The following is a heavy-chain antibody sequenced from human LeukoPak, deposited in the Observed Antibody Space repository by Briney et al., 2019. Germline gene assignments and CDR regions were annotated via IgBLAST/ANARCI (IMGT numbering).Heavy chain of an antibody. V-gene: IGHV3-48*03. CDR2: ISSSGSTI. Sequence: GGSLRLSCAASGFTFSSYEMNWVRQAPGKGLEWVSYISSSGSTIYYADSVKGRFTISRDNAKNSLYLQMNSLRVEDTAVYYCAREGTPNYSSGWVYMDVWGEGTTVTISS. CDR1: GFTFSSYE. CDR3: AREGTPNYSSGWVYMDV. J-gene: IGHJ6*03. D-gene: IGHD6-25*01.